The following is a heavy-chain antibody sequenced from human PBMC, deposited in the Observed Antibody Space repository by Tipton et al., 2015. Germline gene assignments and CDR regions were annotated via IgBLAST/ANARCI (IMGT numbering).Heavy chain of an antibody. CDR2: IYYSGTT. Sequence: TLSLTCKVSGASISNSSYFWGWIRRHPGKGLEWIGYIYYSGTTYYNPSLKSRVTISVDRSKNQFSLRLSSVTAADTAVYYCARGYSRGGIDPWGQGTLVTVSS. CDR1: GASISNSSYF. D-gene: IGHD1-26*01. V-gene: IGHV4-31*03. J-gene: IGHJ5*02. CDR3: ARGYSRGGIDP.